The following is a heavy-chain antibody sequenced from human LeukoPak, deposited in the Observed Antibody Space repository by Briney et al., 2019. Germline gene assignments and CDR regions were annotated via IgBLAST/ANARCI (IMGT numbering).Heavy chain of an antibody. CDR3: ARNPPYSGNYYKYWYFDL. J-gene: IGHJ2*01. V-gene: IGHV4-61*05. Sequence: KTSETLSLTCTVSGGSISSSSYYWSWIRQPPGKGLEWIGYIYYSGSTNYNPSLKSRVTISLDTSKNQFSLKLTSVTAADTAVYYCARNPPYSGNYYKYWYFDLWGRGTLVTVSS. D-gene: IGHD3-10*01. CDR1: GGSISSSSYY. CDR2: IYYSGST.